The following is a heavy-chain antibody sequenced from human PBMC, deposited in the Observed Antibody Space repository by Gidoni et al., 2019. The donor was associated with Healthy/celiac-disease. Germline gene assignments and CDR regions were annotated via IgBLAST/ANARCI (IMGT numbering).Heavy chain of an antibody. D-gene: IGHD2-15*01. CDR1: GFTFSSYG. Sequence: QVQLVESGGGVVQPGRSLRLSCAASGFTFSSYGMHWVRQAPGKGLEWVAVIWYDGSNKYYADSVKGRFTISRDNSKNTLYLQMNSLRAEDTAVYYCARADGVAVAATGANYYYGMDVWGQGTTVTVSS. J-gene: IGHJ6*02. CDR3: ARADGVAVAATGANYYYGMDV. V-gene: IGHV3-33*01. CDR2: IWYDGSNK.